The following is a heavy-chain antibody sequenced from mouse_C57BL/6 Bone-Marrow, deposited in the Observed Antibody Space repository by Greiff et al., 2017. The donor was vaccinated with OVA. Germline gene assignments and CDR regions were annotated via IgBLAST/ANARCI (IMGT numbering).Heavy chain of an antibody. CDR2: ISHGSGST. D-gene: IGHD1-1*01. CDR1: GFTFSDYY. J-gene: IGHJ3*01. Sequence: EVKLMESGGGLVQPGGSLKLSCAASGFTFSDYYMYWVRQTPEKRLEWVASISHGSGSTSYPDTVKGRFTITGDNATNTPYLQMSSLKSEDTAMYYCARHTGTEGYYSGFAYWGQGTLVTVSA. V-gene: IGHV5-12*01. CDR3: ARHTGTEGYYSGFAY.